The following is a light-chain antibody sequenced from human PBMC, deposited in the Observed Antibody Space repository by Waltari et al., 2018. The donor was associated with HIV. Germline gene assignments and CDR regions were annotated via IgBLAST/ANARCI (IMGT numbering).Light chain of an antibody. J-gene: IGLJ2*01. Sequence: QLVLTQSPSASASLGASVKLTCTLSSGHSRYAIAWHQQQPEKGPRFLMRLNGDGRNITGDGIPDRFSGSSSGTERYLTISSLQSDDEADYYCQTWGTGFLVFGGGIKLTVL. V-gene: IGLV4-69*01. CDR3: QTWGTGFLV. CDR1: SGHSRYA. CDR2: LNGDGRN.